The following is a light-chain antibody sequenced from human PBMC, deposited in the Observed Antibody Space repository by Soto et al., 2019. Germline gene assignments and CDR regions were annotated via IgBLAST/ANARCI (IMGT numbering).Light chain of an antibody. CDR1: HSVSIN. Sequence: EIVMTQSPGTLSLSPVEIANLSCRSIHSVSINLALYPPTPGQAPRLLIYGASTRATGIPARFSGSGSGTEFTLTISSLQPDDFATYYCQQYNTYSSLTFGGGTKVDIK. CDR2: GAS. V-gene: IGKV3-15*01. CDR3: QQYNTYSSLT. J-gene: IGKJ4*01.